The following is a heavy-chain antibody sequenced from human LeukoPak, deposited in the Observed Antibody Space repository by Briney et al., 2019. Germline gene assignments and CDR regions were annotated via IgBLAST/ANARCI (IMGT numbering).Heavy chain of an antibody. CDR2: ISYDGSNK. V-gene: IGHV3-30-3*01. Sequence: GGSLRLSCAASGFTFSSYAMHWVRQAPGKGLEWVAVISYDGSNKYYADSVKGRFTISRDNSKNTLYLQMNSLRAEDTAVYYCARLAGDQGYWGQGTLVTVSS. D-gene: IGHD3-10*01. CDR1: GFTFSSYA. J-gene: IGHJ4*02. CDR3: ARLAGDQGY.